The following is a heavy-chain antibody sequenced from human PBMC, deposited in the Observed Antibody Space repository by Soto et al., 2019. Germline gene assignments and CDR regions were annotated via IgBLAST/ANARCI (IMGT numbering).Heavy chain of an antibody. J-gene: IGHJ6*02. D-gene: IGHD2-2*01. CDR1: GYSFTSYW. V-gene: IGHV5-51*01. Sequence: GESLKISCKGSGYSFTSYWIGWVRQMPGKGLEWMGIIYPGDSDARYSPSFEGQVTFSADKSISTAYLQWGSLKAWDPAVYYCARGAKVVVVPAAYYYGMDVWGQGTTVTVSS. CDR3: ARGAKVVVVPAAYYYGMDV. CDR2: IYPGDSDA.